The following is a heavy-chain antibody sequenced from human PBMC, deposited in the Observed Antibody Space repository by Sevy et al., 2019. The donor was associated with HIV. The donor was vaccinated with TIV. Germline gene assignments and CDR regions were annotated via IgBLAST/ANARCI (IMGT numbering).Heavy chain of an antibody. D-gene: IGHD6-19*01. Sequence: GGSLRLSCAASGFTFSSYAMHWVRQAPGKGLEWVAVISYDGSNKYYADSVKGRFTISRDNSKNTLYLKMNSLRAEDTAVYYCARVITGSGWYGDYYYGMDVWGQGTTVTVSS. V-gene: IGHV3-30-3*01. CDR3: ARVITGSGWYGDYYYGMDV. J-gene: IGHJ6*02. CDR1: GFTFSSYA. CDR2: ISYDGSNK.